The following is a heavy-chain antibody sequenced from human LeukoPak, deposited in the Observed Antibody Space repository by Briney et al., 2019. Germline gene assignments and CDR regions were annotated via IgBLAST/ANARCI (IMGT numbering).Heavy chain of an antibody. V-gene: IGHV4-30-2*01. D-gene: IGHD3-10*01. CDR1: GGSISSGDYS. CDR2: IHHSGNT. CDR3: ARTSFPTDYHNSGSYYGGFDF. Sequence: PSQTLSLTCAVSGGSISSGDYSWSWIRQPPGKGLEWIGYIHHSGNTYYNSSLKSRVTILADKSKNQLSLKLSSVTAADTAVYYCARTSFPTDYHNSGSYYGGFDFWGQGTLVTVSS. J-gene: IGHJ4*02.